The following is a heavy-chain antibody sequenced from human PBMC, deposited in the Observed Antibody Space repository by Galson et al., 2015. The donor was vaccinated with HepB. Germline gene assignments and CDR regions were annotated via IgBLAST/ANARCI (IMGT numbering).Heavy chain of an antibody. D-gene: IGHD3-22*01. CDR1: GFTFSSYS. J-gene: IGHJ4*02. CDR2: ISSSSSYI. V-gene: IGHV3-21*01. Sequence: SLRLSCAASGFTFSSYSMNWVRQAPGKGLEWVSSISSSSSYIYYADSVKGRFTISRDNAKNSLYLQMNSLRAEDTAVYYCARDLGDGDYYDSTAFDYWGQGTQVTVSP. CDR3: ARDLGDGDYYDSTAFDY.